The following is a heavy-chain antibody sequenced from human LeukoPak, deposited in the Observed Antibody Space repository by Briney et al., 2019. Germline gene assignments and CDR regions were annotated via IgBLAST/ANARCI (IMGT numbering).Heavy chain of an antibody. Sequence: ASVKVSCKASGHTFTGYYMHWVRQAPGQGLEWMGRINPNSGGTNYAQKFQGRVTMTRDTSISTAYMELSRLRSDDTAVCYCARVKSSSFPYFYFDYWGQGTLVTVSS. V-gene: IGHV1-2*06. CDR3: ARVKSSSFPYFYFDY. J-gene: IGHJ4*02. CDR2: INPNSGGT. D-gene: IGHD6-6*01. CDR1: GHTFTGYY.